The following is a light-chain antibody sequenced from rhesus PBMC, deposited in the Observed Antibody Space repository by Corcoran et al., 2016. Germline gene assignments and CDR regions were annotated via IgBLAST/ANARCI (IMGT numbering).Light chain of an antibody. Sequence: DIQMTQSPSSLSASVGDRVTITCRSSQGISSSLAWYQQKPGKAPTLLIYQTAIWQSGVPSRFSGSGSGTECTLIISSLQPEDFATYYCQQRNNYPVTFGGGTKVEI. CDR2: QTA. CDR1: QGISSS. CDR3: QQRNNYPVT. V-gene: IGKV1-25*01. J-gene: IGKJ4*01.